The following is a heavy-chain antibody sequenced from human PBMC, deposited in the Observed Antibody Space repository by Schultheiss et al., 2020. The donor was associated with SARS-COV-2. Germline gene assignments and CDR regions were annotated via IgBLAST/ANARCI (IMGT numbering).Heavy chain of an antibody. CDR2: VYFTGAT. Sequence: SETLSLTCTVSGGSVTSGTYYWAWIRQSPGKGLEWIGHVYFTGATDYIPSLRSRVTISLDTSKNQFSLRVSPVTTADTAVYYCARWNDFLTGTFDYWGQGTLVTVSS. J-gene: IGHJ4*02. D-gene: IGHD3-9*01. CDR1: GGSVTSGTYY. CDR3: ARWNDFLTGTFDY. V-gene: IGHV4-61*01.